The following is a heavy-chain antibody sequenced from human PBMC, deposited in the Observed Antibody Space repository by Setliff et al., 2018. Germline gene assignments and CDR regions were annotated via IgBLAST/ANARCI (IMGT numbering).Heavy chain of an antibody. V-gene: IGHV4-59*08. CDR2: VSYGGST. CDR1: GAAISTYH. J-gene: IGHJ6*03. Sequence: SETLSLTCAVSGAAISTYHWSWHRQPPGKGLEWIGYVSYGGSTKYNPSLESRVTISLDAPKNQFSLKLTSVTAADTAVYYCARTGTTYYYSCMDVWGKGTTVTVSS. D-gene: IGHD3-22*01. CDR3: ARTGTTYYYSCMDV.